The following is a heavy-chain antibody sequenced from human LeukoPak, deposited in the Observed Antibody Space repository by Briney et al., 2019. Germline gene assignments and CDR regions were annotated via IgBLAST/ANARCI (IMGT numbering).Heavy chain of an antibody. CDR2: ISRSGSTK. Sequence: PGRSLRLSCAASGFTFSDYNMRCIRHAPGEGLEWVSSISRSGSTKYYAGSVKGRFTISRANAKNSLFVQMNSLRAEDTVVYYCARVLRSCSGGNCYSGGLGYMDVWGKGTTVTISS. V-gene: IGHV3-11*01. J-gene: IGHJ6*03. D-gene: IGHD2-15*01. CDR1: GFTFSDYN. CDR3: ARVLRSCSGGNCYSGGLGYMDV.